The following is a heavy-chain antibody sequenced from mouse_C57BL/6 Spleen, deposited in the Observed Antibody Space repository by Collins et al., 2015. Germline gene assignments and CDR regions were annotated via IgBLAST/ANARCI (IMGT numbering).Heavy chain of an antibody. D-gene: IGHD2-1*01. CDR3: ARSPIYYGNPWFAY. Sequence: DVQLQESGPGLVKPSQSLSLTCTVTGYSITSDYAWNWIRQFPGNKLEWMGYINYSGSTSYSPSLKSRISITRDTSKNQFFLQLNSVTTEDTATYYCARSPIYYGNPWFAYWGQGTLVTVSA. CDR1: GYSITSDYA. CDR2: INYSGST. J-gene: IGHJ3*01. V-gene: IGHV3-2*02.